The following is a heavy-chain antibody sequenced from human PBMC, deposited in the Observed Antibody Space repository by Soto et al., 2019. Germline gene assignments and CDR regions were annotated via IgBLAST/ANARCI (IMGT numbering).Heavy chain of an antibody. CDR1: GGTFSSYA. V-gene: IGHV1-69*13. CDR2: IIPIFGTA. D-gene: IGHD3-16*01. CDR3: AIEGGRWLPPWDV. Sequence: GASVKVSCKASGGTFSSYAISWVRQAPGQGLEWMGGIIPIFGTANYAQKFQGRVTITADESTGTAYMELSSLRSEDTAVYYCAIEGGRWLPPWDVWGQGTTVTVSS. J-gene: IGHJ6*02.